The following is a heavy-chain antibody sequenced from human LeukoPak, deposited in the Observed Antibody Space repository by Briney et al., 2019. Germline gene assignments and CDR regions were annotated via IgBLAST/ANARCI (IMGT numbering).Heavy chain of an antibody. V-gene: IGHV3-21*01. CDR3: ARDLGSLRSSYWYFDL. CDR1: AFTFRTYS. CDR2: ISGSTSYI. D-gene: IGHD5-12*01. J-gene: IGHJ2*01. Sequence: GGSLRLSCVASAFTFRTYSMHWVRQAPGKGLEWVSSISGSTSYIYYADSVKGRFTISRDNAKNSLYLQMNSLRAEDTAVYYCARDLGSLRSSYWYFDLWGRGTLVTVSS.